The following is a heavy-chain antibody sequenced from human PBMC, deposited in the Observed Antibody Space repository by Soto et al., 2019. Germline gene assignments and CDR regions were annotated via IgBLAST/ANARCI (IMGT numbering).Heavy chain of an antibody. CDR1: GGSISSSSYY. Sequence: SETLSLTCTVSGGSISSSSYYWGWIRQPPGKGLEWIGSIYYSGSTYYNPSLKSRVTISVDTSKNQSSLKLSSVTAADTAVYYCVSYYDYGDYVWFDPWGQGTLVTVSS. J-gene: IGHJ5*02. CDR2: IYYSGST. V-gene: IGHV4-39*01. D-gene: IGHD4-17*01. CDR3: VSYYDYGDYVWFDP.